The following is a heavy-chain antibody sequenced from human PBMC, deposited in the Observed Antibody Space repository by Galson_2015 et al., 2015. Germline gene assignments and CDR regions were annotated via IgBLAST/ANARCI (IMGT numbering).Heavy chain of an antibody. CDR1: GFTFSCSG. D-gene: IGHD3-9*01. J-gene: IGHJ4*02. CDR3: ARGADYDILTGYQSGVHY. V-gene: IGHV3-33*01. CDR2: IWYDGSNK. Sequence: SLRLSCAASGFTFSCSGMHWVRQAPGKGLEWVAVIWYDGSNKYYADSVKGRFTISRDNSKNTLYLQMNSLRAEDTAVYYCARGADYDILTGYQSGVHYWGQGTLVTVSS.